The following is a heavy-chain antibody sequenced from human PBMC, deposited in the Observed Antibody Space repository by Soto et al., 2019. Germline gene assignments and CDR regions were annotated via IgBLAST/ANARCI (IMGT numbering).Heavy chain of an antibody. CDR2: IWYDGSNK. Sequence: GGSLRLSCAASGFTFSSYGMHWVRQAPGKGLEWVAVIWYDGSNKYYADSVKGRFTISRDNSKNTLYLQMNSLRAEDTAVYYCARGSSGWYGLWGAYWGQGTLVTVSS. CDR3: ARGSSGWYGLWGAY. J-gene: IGHJ4*02. V-gene: IGHV3-33*01. CDR1: GFTFSSYG. D-gene: IGHD6-19*01.